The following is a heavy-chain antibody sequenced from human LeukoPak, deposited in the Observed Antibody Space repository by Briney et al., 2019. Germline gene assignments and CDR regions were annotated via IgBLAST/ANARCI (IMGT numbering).Heavy chain of an antibody. CDR3: ATLPYYYDSSGSYYFDY. D-gene: IGHD3-22*01. Sequence: PGGSLRLSCAASGFIFNSYGMHWVRQAPGKGLEWVAFIRYDGSNKYYADSVKGRFTISRENSKNTLYLQMNSLRVEDTAVYYCATLPYYYDSSGSYYFDYWGQGTLVTVSS. V-gene: IGHV3-30*02. CDR1: GFIFNSYG. CDR2: IRYDGSNK. J-gene: IGHJ4*02.